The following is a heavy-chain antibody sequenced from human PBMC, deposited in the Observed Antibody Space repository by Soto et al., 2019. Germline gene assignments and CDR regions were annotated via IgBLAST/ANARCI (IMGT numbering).Heavy chain of an antibody. V-gene: IGHV1-8*01. CDR1: GCTFTSYD. J-gene: IGHJ6*02. D-gene: IGHD3-3*01. Sequence: GASVKVSCKASGCTFTSYDINWVRQATGQGLEWMGWMNPNSGNTGYAQKFQGRVTMTRNTSISTAYMELSSLRSEDTAVYYCARGNYDFWSGLSYGMDVWGQGTTVTVSS. CDR3: ARGNYDFWSGLSYGMDV. CDR2: MNPNSGNT.